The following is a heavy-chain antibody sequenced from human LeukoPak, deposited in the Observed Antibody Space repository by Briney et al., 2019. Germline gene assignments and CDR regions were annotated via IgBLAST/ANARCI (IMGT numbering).Heavy chain of an antibody. Sequence: SQTLSLTCTVSGGSISSGGYFWSWIRQHPGKGLEWIAYIYDSGRINYNPSPESRVTISLDTSKNQFSLKLSSVTAADTAVYYCARAFRSNPYNWFDPWGQGTLVTVSS. V-gene: IGHV4-31*03. J-gene: IGHJ5*02. CDR1: GGSISSGGYF. CDR3: ARAFRSNPYNWFDP. CDR2: IYDSGRI.